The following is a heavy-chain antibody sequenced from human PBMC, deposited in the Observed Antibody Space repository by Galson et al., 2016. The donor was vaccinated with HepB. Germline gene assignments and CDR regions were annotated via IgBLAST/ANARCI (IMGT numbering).Heavy chain of an antibody. D-gene: IGHD2-8*01. Sequence: ALRLSCAASGFTFVRHGMHWVRQAPGKGPEWGAVIWYDGSNKYYADSVKGRFTISRDNSENTVYLQMNSPRADDTAAYYCARARGVYVYYSYGMDAWGQGTTVAVSS. CDR1: GFTFVRHG. CDR2: IWYDGSNK. CDR3: ARARGVYVYYSYGMDA. J-gene: IGHJ6*02. V-gene: IGHV3-33*01.